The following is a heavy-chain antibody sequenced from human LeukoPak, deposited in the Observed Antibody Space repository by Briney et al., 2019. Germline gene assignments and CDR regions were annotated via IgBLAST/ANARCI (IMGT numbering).Heavy chain of an antibody. Sequence: TSQTLSLTCTVSGGSISSGDYYWSWIRQPPGKGLEWIGYIYYSGSTYYNPSLKSRVTISVDTSKNQFSLKLSSVTAADTAVYYCARGSVDIVATIGGGYYYYYMDVWGKGTTVTDS. CDR3: ARGSVDIVATIGGGYYYYYMDV. D-gene: IGHD5-12*01. CDR1: GGSISSGDYY. J-gene: IGHJ6*03. CDR2: IYYSGST. V-gene: IGHV4-30-4*08.